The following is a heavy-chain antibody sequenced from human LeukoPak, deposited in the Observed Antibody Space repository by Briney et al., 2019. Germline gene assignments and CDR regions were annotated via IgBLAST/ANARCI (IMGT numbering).Heavy chain of an antibody. D-gene: IGHD1-1*01. CDR3: ATHFIGNDAGILAS. CDR1: GDSISSYY. CDR2: IFYSGST. J-gene: IGHJ5*02. Sequence: SETLSLTCTVSGDSISSYYWSWIRKPPGKGLEWIGYIFYSGSTNYNPSLKGRVTISVDTSKNQFSLKLSSVTAADTAVYYCATHFIGNDAGILASWGQGTLVTVSS. V-gene: IGHV4-59*01.